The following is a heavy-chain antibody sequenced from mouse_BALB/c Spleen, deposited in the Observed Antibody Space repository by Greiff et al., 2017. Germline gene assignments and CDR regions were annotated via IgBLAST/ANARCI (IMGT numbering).Heavy chain of an antibody. V-gene: IGHV1S22*01. J-gene: IGHJ1*01. D-gene: IGHD2-2*01. CDR3: TRNYGYDWYFDV. Sequence: LQQPGSELVRPGASVKLSCKASGYTFTSYWMHWVKQRPGQGLEWIGNIYPGSGSTNYDEKFKSKATLTVDTSSSTAYMQLSSLTSEDSAVYYCTRNYGYDWYFDVWGAGTTVTVSS. CDR1: GYTFTSYW. CDR2: IYPGSGST.